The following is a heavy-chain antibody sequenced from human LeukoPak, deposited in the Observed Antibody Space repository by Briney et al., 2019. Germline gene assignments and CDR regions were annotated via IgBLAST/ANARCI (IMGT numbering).Heavy chain of an antibody. CDR2: ISSSGSTI. Sequence: GGSLRLSCAASGFTFSDYYMSWIRQAPGKGLEWVSYISSSGSTIYYADSVKGRFTISRDNAKNSLYLQMNSLRAEDTAVYYCAGDDWGGSCSPVMDVWGKGTTVTVSS. CDR1: GFTFSDYY. D-gene: IGHD2-15*01. J-gene: IGHJ6*04. CDR3: AGDDWGGSCSPVMDV. V-gene: IGHV3-11*04.